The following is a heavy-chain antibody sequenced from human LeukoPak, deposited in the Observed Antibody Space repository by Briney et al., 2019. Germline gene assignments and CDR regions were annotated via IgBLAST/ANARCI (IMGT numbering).Heavy chain of an antibody. CDR3: AKVNYAANDAFDI. J-gene: IGHJ3*02. Sequence: GGSLRLSCAASGFTFSSYEMNWVRQAPGQGLDWVSYISSICSTIYYADSVKGRFTISRDNSKNTLYLQMNSLRAEDTSVYYCAKVNYAANDAFDIWGQGTMVTVSS. CDR1: GFTFSSYE. D-gene: IGHD1-7*01. CDR2: ISSICSTI. V-gene: IGHV3-48*03.